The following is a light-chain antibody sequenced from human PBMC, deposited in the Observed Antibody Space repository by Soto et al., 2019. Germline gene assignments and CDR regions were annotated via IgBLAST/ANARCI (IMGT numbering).Light chain of an antibody. CDR2: GAS. CDR3: QQYNDRPPIT. CDR1: QGIKDY. J-gene: IGKJ5*01. V-gene: IGKV3-15*01. Sequence: EIVMTQSPATLSVSPGERATLSCRASQGIKDYLAWFQQKPGQAPRLLIYGASTRATAIPARFSGSGSGTEFTLTISGLQSEDFAVYYCQQYNDRPPITFGQGTRLEIK.